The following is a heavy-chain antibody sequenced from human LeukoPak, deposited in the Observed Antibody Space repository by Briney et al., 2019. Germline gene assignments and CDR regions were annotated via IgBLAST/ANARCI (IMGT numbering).Heavy chain of an antibody. CDR1: GGSFSGYY. J-gene: IGHJ6*03. D-gene: IGHD2-2*01. Sequence: PSETLSLTCAVYGGSFSGYYWSWIRQPPGKGLEWIGEINHSGSTNYNPSLKSRVTISVDTYKNQFSLKLSSVTAADTAVYYCARGVPSDQSYSYYYYMDVWGKGTTVTVSS. V-gene: IGHV4-34*01. CDR2: INHSGST. CDR3: ARGVPSDQSYSYYYYMDV.